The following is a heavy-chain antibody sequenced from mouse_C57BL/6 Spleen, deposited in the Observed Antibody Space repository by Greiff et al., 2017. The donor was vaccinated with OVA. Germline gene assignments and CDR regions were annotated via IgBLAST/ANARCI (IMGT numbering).Heavy chain of an antibody. D-gene: IGHD2-3*01. V-gene: IGHV3-6*01. J-gene: IGHJ3*01. Sequence: DVKLQESGPGLVKPSQSLSLTCSVTGYSITSGYYWNWIRQFPGNKLEWMGYISYDGSNNYNPSLKNRISITRDTSKNQFFLKLNSVTTEDTATYYCARGGDGYPWFAYWGQGTLVTVSA. CDR2: ISYDGSN. CDR3: ARGGDGYPWFAY. CDR1: GYSITSGYY.